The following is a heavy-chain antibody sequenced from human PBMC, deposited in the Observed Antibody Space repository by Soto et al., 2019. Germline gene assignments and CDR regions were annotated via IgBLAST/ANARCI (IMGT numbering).Heavy chain of an antibody. CDR2: INHSGST. CDR1: GGSFSGYY. V-gene: IGHV4-34*01. J-gene: IGHJ4*02. Sequence: SETLSLTCAVXGGSFSGYYWSWIRQPPGKGLEWIGEINHSGSTNYNPSLKSRVTISVDTSKNQFSLKLSSVTAADTAVYYCARALPPPFFDIVVVVAATVYFDYWGQGTLVTVSS. D-gene: IGHD2-15*01. CDR3: ARALPPPFFDIVVVVAATVYFDY.